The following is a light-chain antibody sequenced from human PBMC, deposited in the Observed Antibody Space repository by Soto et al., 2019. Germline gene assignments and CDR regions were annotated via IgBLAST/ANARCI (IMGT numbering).Light chain of an antibody. Sequence: DIQMTQSPSSLSASVGDRVTITCRASQSISSHLHWFQEKPGKAPNLLIYSTYNLHSGVPSRFSGSGSGTDFTLTISSLQPEDSATYYCQQSYITPYTFGRGTNLEIK. J-gene: IGKJ2*01. V-gene: IGKV1-39*01. CDR3: QQSYITPYT. CDR1: QSISSH. CDR2: STY.